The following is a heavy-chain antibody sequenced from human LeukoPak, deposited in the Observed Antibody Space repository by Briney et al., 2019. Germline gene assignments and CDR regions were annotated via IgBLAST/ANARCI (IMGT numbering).Heavy chain of an antibody. J-gene: IGHJ4*02. CDR3: AKRGDSSSWSELDY. CDR2: VSSSGAST. V-gene: IGHV3-23*01. D-gene: IGHD6-13*01. Sequence: PGGSLRLSCAASGFTFSDYAMSWVRQAPGKGLQSVSTVSSSGASTYYADSVKGRFTISKDSSKSTLYLQMNSLRVEDTAVYYCAKRGDSSSWSELDYWGQGTLVTVSS. CDR1: GFTFSDYA.